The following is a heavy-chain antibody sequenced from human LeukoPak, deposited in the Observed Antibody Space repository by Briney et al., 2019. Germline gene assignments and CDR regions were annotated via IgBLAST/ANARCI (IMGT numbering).Heavy chain of an antibody. J-gene: IGHJ4*02. V-gene: IGHV4-39*01. D-gene: IGHD6-19*01. CDR3: ARGRAVGGDY. CDR1: GGSISSSSDY. Sequence: SETLSLTCTVSGGSISSSSDYWGWVRQPPGKGLEWIGSMYYSGSTYYNPSLKSRVTISVDTSKSQFSLKLSSVTAADTAVYYCARGRAVGGDYWGQGTLVTVSS. CDR2: MYYSGST.